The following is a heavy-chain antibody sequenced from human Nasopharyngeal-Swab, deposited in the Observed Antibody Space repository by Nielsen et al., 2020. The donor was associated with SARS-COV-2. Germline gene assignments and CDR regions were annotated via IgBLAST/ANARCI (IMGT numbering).Heavy chain of an antibody. CDR3: ARDLPYFDY. CDR2: IKQVGSEK. Sequence: GGSLRLSCAASGLTFSSYWMSWVRQAPGKGLEWVANIKQVGSEKYYVDSVKGRFTISRDNAKNSLYLQMNSLRAEDTAVYYCARDLPYFDYWGQGTLVTVSS. V-gene: IGHV3-7*01. CDR1: GLTFSSYW. J-gene: IGHJ4*02.